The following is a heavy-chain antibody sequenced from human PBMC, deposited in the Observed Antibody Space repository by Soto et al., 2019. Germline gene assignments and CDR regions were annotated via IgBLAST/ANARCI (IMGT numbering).Heavy chain of an antibody. V-gene: IGHV3-23*01. J-gene: IGHJ3*02. CDR1: GFTFSSYA. CDR3: AKDGGGYYDSSGYKAFDI. D-gene: IGHD3-22*01. CDR2: ISGSGGST. Sequence: AGGSLRLSCAASGFTFSSYAMSWVRQAPGKGLEWVSAISGSGGSTYYADSVKGRFTISRDNSKNTLYLQMNSLRAEDTAVYYCAKDGGGYYDSSGYKAFDIWGQGTMVTVSS.